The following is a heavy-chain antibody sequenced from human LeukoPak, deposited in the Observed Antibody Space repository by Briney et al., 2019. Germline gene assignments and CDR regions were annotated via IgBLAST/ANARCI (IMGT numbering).Heavy chain of an antibody. CDR1: GYTFTGYY. D-gene: IGHD3-22*01. V-gene: IGHV1-2*02. J-gene: IGHJ5*02. CDR3: ARDSPGGTMIVVSLRFDP. Sequence: ASVKVSCKASGYTFTGYYMHWVRQAPGQGLEWMGWINPNSGGTNYAQKFQGGVTMTRDTSISTAYMELSRLRSDDTAVYYCARDSPGGTMIVVSLRFDPWGQGTLVTVSS. CDR2: INPNSGGT.